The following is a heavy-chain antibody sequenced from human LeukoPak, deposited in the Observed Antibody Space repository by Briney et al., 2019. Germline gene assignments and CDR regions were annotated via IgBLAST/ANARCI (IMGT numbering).Heavy chain of an antibody. CDR3: AGDHSYYDSSGYYYGSGYFDY. CDR1: GGSISSYY. J-gene: IGHJ4*02. V-gene: IGHV4-4*07. CDR2: IYTSGST. Sequence: PSETLSLTCTVSGGSISSYYWSWIRQPAGKGLEWIGRIYTSGSTNYNPSLKSRVIISVDTSKNQSSLKLSSVTAADTAVYSCAGDHSYYDSSGYYYGSGYFDYWGQGTLVTVSS. D-gene: IGHD3-22*01.